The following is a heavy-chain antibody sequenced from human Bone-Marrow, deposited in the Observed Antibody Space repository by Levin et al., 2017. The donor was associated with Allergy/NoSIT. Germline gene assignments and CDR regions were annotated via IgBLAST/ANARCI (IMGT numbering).Heavy chain of an antibody. Sequence: PGESLKISCVASAFTFSNYAMHWVRQAPGKGLEWVALISYDGNDEYYSDSVKGRFTISRDDSKDTVYLQMTSLRADDTSLYYCARGKGVLYRALSRGLDVWGRGTTVTVSS. D-gene: IGHD3-16*02. J-gene: IGHJ6*02. CDR3: ARGKGVLYRALSRGLDV. CDR2: ISYDGNDE. CDR1: AFTFSNYA. V-gene: IGHV3-33*05.